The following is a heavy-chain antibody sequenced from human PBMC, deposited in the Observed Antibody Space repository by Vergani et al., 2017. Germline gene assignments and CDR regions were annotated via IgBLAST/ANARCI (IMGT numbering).Heavy chain of an antibody. J-gene: IGHJ4*02. CDR2: IIPIFGTA. Sequence: QVQLVQSGAEVKKPGSSVKVSCKASGGTFSSYAISWVRQAPGQGLEWMGRIIPIFGTANYAQKFQVRVTITADESTSTAYMELSSLRSEDTAVYYCASVTSQGTYYYDSSGYVYWGQGTLVTVSS. V-gene: IGHV1-69*13. CDR1: GGTFSSYA. D-gene: IGHD3-22*01. CDR3: ASVTSQGTYYYDSSGYVY.